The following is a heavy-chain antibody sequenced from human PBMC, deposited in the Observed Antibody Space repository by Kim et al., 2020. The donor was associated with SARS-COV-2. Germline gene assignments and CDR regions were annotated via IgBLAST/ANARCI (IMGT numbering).Heavy chain of an antibody. V-gene: IGHV4-34*01. J-gene: IGHJ6*02. CDR3: ASGPPSYKWELRYYGMDV. CDR1: GGSFSGYY. Sequence: SETLSLTCAVYGGSFSGYYWSWIRQPPGKGLEWIGEINHSGSTNYNPSLKSRVTISVDTSKNQFSLKLSSVTAADTAVYYCASGPPSYKWELRYYGMDVWGQGTTVTVSS. D-gene: IGHD1-26*01. CDR2: INHSGST.